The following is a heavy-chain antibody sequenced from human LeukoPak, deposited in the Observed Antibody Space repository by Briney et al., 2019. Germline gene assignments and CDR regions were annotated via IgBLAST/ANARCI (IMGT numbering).Heavy chain of an antibody. CDR1: GYTFTSYG. CDR3: ARHRSRGDYDYVWGSYRAGPGAFDI. CDR2: ISAYNGNT. D-gene: IGHD3-16*02. J-gene: IGHJ3*02. Sequence: ASVKFSCKASGYTFTSYGISWVRQAPGQGLEWMGWISAYNGNTNYAQKLQGRVIMTTDTSTSTAYMELRSLRSDDTAVYYCARHRSRGDYDYVWGSYRAGPGAFDIWGQGTMVTVSS. V-gene: IGHV1-18*01.